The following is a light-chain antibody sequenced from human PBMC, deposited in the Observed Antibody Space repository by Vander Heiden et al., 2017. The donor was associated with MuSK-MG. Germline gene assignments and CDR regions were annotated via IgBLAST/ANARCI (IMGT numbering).Light chain of an antibody. CDR1: QSVSRN. J-gene: IGKJ4*01. CDR3: QQNNSWPPLT. V-gene: IGKV3-15*01. Sequence: VMTQSPATLSVSPGKRVTLSCRASQSVSRNLAWYQQKPGQSPRLLIYGASSRATDIPARFSGSGYGTEFTLTISSRQSEDSAVYYCQQNNSWPPLTFGGGTMVEIK. CDR2: GAS.